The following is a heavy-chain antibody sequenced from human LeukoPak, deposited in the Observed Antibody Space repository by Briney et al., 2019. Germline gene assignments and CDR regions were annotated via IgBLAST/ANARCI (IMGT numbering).Heavy chain of an antibody. J-gene: IGHJ3*02. Sequence: ASVKVSCKPSGYTFTDYYIHWVRQAPGHGLEWMGWINPYHGGTNYAQNFQARVTMARDTSINTAYMELTRLTSDDTAVYYCARGRDYYDSSGYHTQGAFDIWGQGTMVTVSS. CDR2: INPYHGGT. V-gene: IGHV1-2*02. D-gene: IGHD3-22*01. CDR3: ARGRDYYDSSGYHTQGAFDI. CDR1: GYTFTDYY.